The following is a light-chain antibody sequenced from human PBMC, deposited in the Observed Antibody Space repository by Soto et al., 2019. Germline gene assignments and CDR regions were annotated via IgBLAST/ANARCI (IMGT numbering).Light chain of an antibody. J-gene: IGKJ2*02. Sequence: DIQMTQSPSTLSASVGDRVTVTCRASQDISRSLAWYQQKPGQAPKLLMYQASNLEREVPSRFSGSGSGTEFTLTISSLQPDDFATYYYQQYKRYAPCTVGQGTKLEI. CDR3: QQYKRYAPCT. V-gene: IGKV1-5*03. CDR1: QDISRS. CDR2: QAS.